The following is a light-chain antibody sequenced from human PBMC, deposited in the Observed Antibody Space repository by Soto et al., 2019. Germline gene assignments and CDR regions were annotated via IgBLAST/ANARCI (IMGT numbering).Light chain of an antibody. CDR2: AAS. J-gene: IGKJ2*01. V-gene: IGKV1-9*01. CDR1: QGINNY. Sequence: IQLTQSPSSLSASVGDRVTITCRASQGINNYLAWYQQKPGKAPKLLVYAASTLQGGVPSRFSGSGSATDFTLTISSLQTEDFATYDCQQLHSYPYTFGQGAKLEIK. CDR3: QQLHSYPYT.